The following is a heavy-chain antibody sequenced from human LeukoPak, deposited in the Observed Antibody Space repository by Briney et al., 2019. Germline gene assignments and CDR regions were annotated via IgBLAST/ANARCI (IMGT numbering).Heavy chain of an antibody. D-gene: IGHD1-26*01. Sequence: GASVNVACKASENAFTNYYMHWVRQAPGQGLEWMGWISAYNGNTNYAQKLQGRVTMTTDTSTSTAYVELRSLRSDDTAVYYCARLSGSYTYNWFDPWGQGTLVTVSS. CDR2: ISAYNGNT. J-gene: IGHJ5*02. V-gene: IGHV1-18*04. CDR3: ARLSGSYTYNWFDP. CDR1: ENAFTNYY.